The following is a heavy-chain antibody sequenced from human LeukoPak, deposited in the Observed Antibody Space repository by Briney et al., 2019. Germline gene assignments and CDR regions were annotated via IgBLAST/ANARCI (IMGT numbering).Heavy chain of an antibody. D-gene: IGHD3-10*01. CDR2: INHSGDS. CDR3: AREGLNMVRGVIPKEAWGWFDP. CDR1: GDSISTSNHY. V-gene: IGHV4-39*07. Sequence: SETLSLTCTVSGDSISTSNHYWGWIRQSPGKGLEWIAIINHSGDSHYHPSLKSRVTISVDTSKNQFSLKLSSVTAADTAVYYCAREGLNMVRGVIPKEAWGWFDPWGQGTLVIVSS. J-gene: IGHJ5*02.